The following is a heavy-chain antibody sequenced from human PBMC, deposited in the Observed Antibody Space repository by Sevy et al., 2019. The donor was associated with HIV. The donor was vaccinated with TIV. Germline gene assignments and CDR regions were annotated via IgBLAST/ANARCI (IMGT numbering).Heavy chain of an antibody. V-gene: IGHV4-30-4*01. CDR2: IFYSGST. D-gene: IGHD6-13*01. CDR3: ARGVASSGAYKFDY. J-gene: IGHJ4*02. Sequence: SETLSPTCTVSGGSVGNDDYYWSWIRQPPGKGLEWIGYIFYSGSTYYNPSLKSRGSISVDTSKNHFSLGLRSVTAADTAVYYCARGVASSGAYKFDYWGPGTLVTVSS. CDR1: GGSVGNDDYY.